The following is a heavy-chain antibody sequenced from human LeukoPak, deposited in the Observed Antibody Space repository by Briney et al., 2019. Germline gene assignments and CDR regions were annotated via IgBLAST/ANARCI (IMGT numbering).Heavy chain of an antibody. CDR2: IIPIFGTA. V-gene: IGHV1-69*13. J-gene: IGHJ6*04. D-gene: IGHD2-15*01. CDR3: ASATLRCSGGSCYEMDV. Sequence: GASVEVSCKASGGTFSSYAISWVRQAPGQGREWMGGIIPIFGTANYAQKFQGRVTITADESTSTAYMELSSLRSEDTAVYYCASATLRCSGGSCYEMDVWGKGTTVTVSS. CDR1: GGTFSSYA.